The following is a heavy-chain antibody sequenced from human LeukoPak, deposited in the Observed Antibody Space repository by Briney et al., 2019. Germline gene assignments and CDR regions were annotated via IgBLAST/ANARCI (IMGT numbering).Heavy chain of an antibody. CDR1: GGSFSGYY. CDR3: ARYRIRARGGYFDY. J-gene: IGHJ4*02. Sequence: PSETLSLTCAVYGGSFSGYYWSWIRQPAGKGLEWIGRIYTSGSTNYNPSLKSRVTISVDTSKNQFSLKLSSVTAADTAVYYCARYRIRARGGYFDYWGQGTLVTVSS. V-gene: IGHV4-59*10. D-gene: IGHD2/OR15-2a*01. CDR2: IYTSGST.